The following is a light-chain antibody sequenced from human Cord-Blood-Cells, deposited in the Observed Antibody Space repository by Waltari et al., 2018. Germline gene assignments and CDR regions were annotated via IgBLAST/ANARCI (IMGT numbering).Light chain of an antibody. CDR3: QQRSNWPRIT. CDR1: QSVSSY. CDR2: DAS. J-gene: IGKJ3*01. V-gene: IGKV3-11*01. Sequence: ELVLTQSPATLSLSPGERATLPCRASQSVSSYLAWYQQKPGQAPRLLIYDASNRATGIPARFSGSGSGTDFTLTISSLEPEDFAVYYCQQRSNWPRITFGPGTKVDIK.